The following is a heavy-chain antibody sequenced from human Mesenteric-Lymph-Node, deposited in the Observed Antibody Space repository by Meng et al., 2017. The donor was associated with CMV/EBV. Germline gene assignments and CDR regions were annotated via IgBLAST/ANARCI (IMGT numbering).Heavy chain of an antibody. CDR3: AREGTYSSSSGLGL. CDR1: GYTFTTYY. J-gene: IGHJ4*02. CDR2: IDPNSGGT. V-gene: IGHV1-2*02. D-gene: IGHD6-6*01. Sequence: ASVKVSCKASGYTFTTYYLHWVRQAPGQGLEWMGWIDPNSGGTNYAQTFQGRVTMTRDTSITTLFMELRGLRADDTAVYYCAREGTYSSSSGLGLWGPGTLVTVSS.